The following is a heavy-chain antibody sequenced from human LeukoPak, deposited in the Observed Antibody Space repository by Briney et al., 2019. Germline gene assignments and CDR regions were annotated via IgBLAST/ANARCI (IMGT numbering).Heavy chain of an antibody. J-gene: IGHJ4*02. CDR1: GGSFSGYY. CDR3: VRGEVTSAGPY. D-gene: IGHD2-2*01. V-gene: IGHV4-34*01. Sequence: SETLSLTCAVYGGSFSGYYWSWIRQPPGKGLEWIGEINHSGSTNYNPSLKSRVTISVDTSKNQFSLKLSSVTAADTAVYYCVRGEVTSAGPYWGQGTLVTVSS. CDR2: INHSGST.